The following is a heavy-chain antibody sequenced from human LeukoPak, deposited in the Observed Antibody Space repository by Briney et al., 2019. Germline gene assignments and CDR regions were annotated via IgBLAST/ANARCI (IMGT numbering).Heavy chain of an antibody. CDR3: ARRKSLVNAFDI. Sequence: SETLSLTCTVSGGSISGYYWGWIRQPPGKGLEWIGTIYYSGSTYYSPSLKSRVSISVDTSKNQFSLRPSSVTAADTAVYYCARRKSLVNAFDIWGQGTMVTVSS. V-gene: IGHV4-39*01. D-gene: IGHD1-26*01. CDR1: GGSISGYY. J-gene: IGHJ3*02. CDR2: IYYSGST.